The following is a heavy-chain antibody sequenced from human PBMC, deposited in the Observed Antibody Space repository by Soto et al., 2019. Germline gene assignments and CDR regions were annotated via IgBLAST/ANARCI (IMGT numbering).Heavy chain of an antibody. Sequence: QEQLVQSGAEVKKHGASVKVSCKTSGYTFTDYDINCVRQATGQGLEWIGWMNPNRGETGYAQKFQGRGTMTRSASLSTAYLELSSLRSEDTAVYYCARVAVAARPRWYNWFDPWGQGTLVTVSS. CDR1: GYTFTDYD. CDR2: MNPNRGET. CDR3: ARVAVAARPRWYNWFDP. V-gene: IGHV1-8*01. J-gene: IGHJ5*02. D-gene: IGHD2-15*01.